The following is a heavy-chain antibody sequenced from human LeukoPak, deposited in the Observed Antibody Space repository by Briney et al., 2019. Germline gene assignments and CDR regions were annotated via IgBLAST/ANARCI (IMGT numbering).Heavy chain of an antibody. D-gene: IGHD3-22*01. V-gene: IGHV4-59*01. CDR2: TYYSGST. Sequence: SENLSLTCTVSGGSISSYYWSWIRQPPGKGLEWSGYTYYSGSTNYNPSLKSRITISVDTSKNQFSLKLSSVTAADTAVYYCARGEDYDSSDYFDYWGQGTLVTVSS. J-gene: IGHJ4*02. CDR1: GGSISSYY. CDR3: ARGEDYDSSDYFDY.